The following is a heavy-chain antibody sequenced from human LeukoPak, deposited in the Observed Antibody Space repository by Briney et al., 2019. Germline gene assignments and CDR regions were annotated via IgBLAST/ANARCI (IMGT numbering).Heavy chain of an antibody. CDR1: GGSISSGGYY. J-gene: IGHJ5*02. D-gene: IGHD1-20*01. CDR2: IYYSGST. CDR3: ARVRYNWRSNWFDP. Sequence: SETLSLTCTASGGSISSGGYYWSWIRQHPGKGLEWIGYIYYSGSTYYNPSLKSRVTISVDTSKNQFSLKLSSVTAADTAVYYCARVRYNWRSNWFDPWGQGTLVTVSS. V-gene: IGHV4-31*03.